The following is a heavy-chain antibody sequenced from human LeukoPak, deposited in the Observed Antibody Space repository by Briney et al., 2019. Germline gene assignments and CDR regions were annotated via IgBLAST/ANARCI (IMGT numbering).Heavy chain of an antibody. V-gene: IGHV3-23*01. CDR1: GFTFSSYA. D-gene: IGHD2-15*01. CDR3: ARQLGYCSDGSCYFDY. CDR2: IDGDATGT. J-gene: IGHJ4*02. Sequence: GGSLRLSCAASGFTFSSYAMSWVRQAPGKGLEWVSLIDGDATGTYYADSVRGRFTISRDNSKNTLYLQMNSLRPEDTAVYHCARQLGYCSDGSCYFDYWGQGTLVTVSS.